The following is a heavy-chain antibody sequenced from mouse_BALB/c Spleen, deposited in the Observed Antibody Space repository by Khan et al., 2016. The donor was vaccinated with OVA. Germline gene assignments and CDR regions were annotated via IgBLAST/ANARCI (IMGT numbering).Heavy chain of an antibody. CDR1: GFSITSGYG. D-gene: IGHD1-2*01. J-gene: IGHJ2*01. Sequence: EVKLLESGPGLVKPSQSLSLTCTVTGFSITSGYGWNWLRQFPGNKLEWMGYISYSGSTNYNPSLTSRISITRDTSKNQFFLQLNSVTTEDTATYYCARTARIKYWGRGTTLTVSS. V-gene: IGHV3-2*02. CDR2: ISYSGST. CDR3: ARTARIKY.